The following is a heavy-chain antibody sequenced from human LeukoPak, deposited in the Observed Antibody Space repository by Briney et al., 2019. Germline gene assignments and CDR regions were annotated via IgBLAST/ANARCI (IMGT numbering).Heavy chain of an antibody. Sequence: PGGSLRLSCAASGFTFDDYAMHWVRQAPGKGLEWVSGINWNSGSIGYADSVKGRFTISRDNAKNTLYLQMNSLRAEDTAVYYCARSNFLDYWGQGTLVTVSS. CDR1: GFTFDDYA. V-gene: IGHV3-9*01. D-gene: IGHD4-11*01. J-gene: IGHJ4*02. CDR2: INWNSGSI. CDR3: ARSNFLDY.